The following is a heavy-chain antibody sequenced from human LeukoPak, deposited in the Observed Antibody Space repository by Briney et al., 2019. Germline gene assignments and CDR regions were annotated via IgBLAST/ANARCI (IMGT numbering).Heavy chain of an antibody. D-gene: IGHD5-12*01. CDR2: INPNHGDT. V-gene: IGHV1-2*02. Sequence: ASVTVSCKASGYTFTGYYMHWVRQAPGQGLEWMGWINPNHGDTNYAQKFQDRVSMTRDTSISTAYMHLSRLRSADTAVYYCARTNGGYEYNWGQGTRVIVSS. J-gene: IGHJ4*02. CDR3: ARTNGGYEYN. CDR1: GYTFTGYY.